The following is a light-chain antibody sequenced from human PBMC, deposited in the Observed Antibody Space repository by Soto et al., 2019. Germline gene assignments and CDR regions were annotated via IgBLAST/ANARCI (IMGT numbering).Light chain of an antibody. Sequence: EIVLTQSPGTLSLSPGERATLSCRASQSVPKNYLAWYQHKPGQAPRLLIYGPSSRATGIPDRFSGSGSGTDFTLSISRLEPEEFAVYYCHQYATSPQTFGQGIKVEIK. CDR3: HQYATSPQT. CDR2: GPS. CDR1: QSVPKNY. J-gene: IGKJ1*01. V-gene: IGKV3-20*01.